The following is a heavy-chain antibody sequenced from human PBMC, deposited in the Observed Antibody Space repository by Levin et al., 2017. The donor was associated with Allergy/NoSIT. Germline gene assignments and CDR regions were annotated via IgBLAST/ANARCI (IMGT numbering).Heavy chain of an antibody. CDR3: ATMSSPSYYYALDV. CDR1: GLSVSDNY. Sequence: GGSLRLSCAASGLSVSDNYMAWVRQAPGRGLEWVSIIYSGGNTYDADVVRGRFTISKDSSQNRLFLQMSSLIAEDTAIYYCATMSSPSYYYALDVWGQGTTVTVSS. J-gene: IGHJ6*02. V-gene: IGHV3-53*01. CDR2: IYSGGNT.